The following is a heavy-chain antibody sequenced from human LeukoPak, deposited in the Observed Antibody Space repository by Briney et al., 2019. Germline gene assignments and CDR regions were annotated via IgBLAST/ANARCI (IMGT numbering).Heavy chain of an antibody. CDR1: GFTFSSYS. V-gene: IGHV3-21*01. CDR2: ISSSSSYI. J-gene: IGHJ4*02. Sequence: PGGSLRLSCAASGFTFSSYSMNWVRRAPGKGLEWVSSISSSSSYIYYADSVKGRFTISRDNAKNSLYLQMNSLRAEDTAVYYCARDRRGTNYGGNYFDYWGQGTLVTVSS. CDR3: ARDRRGTNYGGNYFDY. D-gene: IGHD1-14*01.